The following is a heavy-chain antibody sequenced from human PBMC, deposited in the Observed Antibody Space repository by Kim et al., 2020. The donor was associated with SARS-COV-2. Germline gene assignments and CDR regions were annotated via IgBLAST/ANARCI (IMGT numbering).Heavy chain of an antibody. CDR2: IYSGGSST. Sequence: GGSLRLSCAASGFTFSSYAMSWVRQAPGKGLEWVSVIYSGGSSTYYADSVKGRFTISRDNSKNTLYLQMNSLRAEDTAVYYCAKGWMVRGVIIDWGQGTLVTVSS. J-gene: IGHJ4*02. CDR1: GFTFSSYA. CDR3: AKGWMVRGVIID. D-gene: IGHD3-10*01. V-gene: IGHV3-23*03.